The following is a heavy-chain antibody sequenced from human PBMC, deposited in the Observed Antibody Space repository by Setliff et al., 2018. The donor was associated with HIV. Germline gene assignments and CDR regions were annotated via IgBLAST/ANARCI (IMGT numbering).Heavy chain of an antibody. Sequence: GGSLRLSCAASGFTFRNYYMSWIRQTPGKGLEWVSFVTGDGRTKKDADSVKGRFIISRDNAKNSLYLQMNSLRAEDTAVYYCAKVATWTGTTYYFESWGQGTLVTVSS. V-gene: IGHV3-11*04. CDR3: AKVATWTGTTYYFES. CDR2: VTGDGRTK. CDR1: GFTFRNYY. J-gene: IGHJ4*02. D-gene: IGHD1-1*01.